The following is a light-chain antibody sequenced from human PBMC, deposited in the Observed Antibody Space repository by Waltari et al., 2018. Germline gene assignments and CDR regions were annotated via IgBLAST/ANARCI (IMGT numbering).Light chain of an antibody. J-gene: IGKJ4*01. CDR3: QQYNNWPPLT. V-gene: IGKV3D-15*01. Sequence: EIVMMQSPATLSVSPGERATLSCRASQSVSSNLAWYQQKPGQAPRLLIYGASTRATGIPARFSGSGSVTEFTLTISSLQSEDFAVYYCQQYNNWPPLTFGGGTKVEIK. CDR2: GAS. CDR1: QSVSSN.